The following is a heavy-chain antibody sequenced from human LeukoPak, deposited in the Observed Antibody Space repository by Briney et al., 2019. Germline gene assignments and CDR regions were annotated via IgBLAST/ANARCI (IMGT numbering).Heavy chain of an antibody. Sequence: SSQTLSLTCSVSGGSMSSGDYYLSWIRQPPGKPLECIGYIYYSGSTYYNPSLKSRVTISVDTSKNQFSLKLSSVTAADTAVYYCARDGRLWQQPFDYWGQGTLVTVSS. CDR3: ARDGRLWQQPFDY. CDR2: IYYSGST. V-gene: IGHV4-30-4*08. D-gene: IGHD6-13*01. CDR1: GGSMSSGDYY. J-gene: IGHJ4*02.